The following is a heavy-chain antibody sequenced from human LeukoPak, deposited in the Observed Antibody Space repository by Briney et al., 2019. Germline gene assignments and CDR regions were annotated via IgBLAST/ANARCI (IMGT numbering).Heavy chain of an antibody. V-gene: IGHV3-20*04. CDR3: AIIAAAGTYYYYYMDV. D-gene: IGHD6-13*01. J-gene: IGHJ6*03. Sequence: PGGSLRLSCAASGFIFEDYAMSWVRLVPGKGLEWLSSMHGIGGKTIYEDSVKGRFTISRDNAKNSLYLQMNSLRAEDTAVYYCAIIAAAGTYYYYYMDVWGKGTTVTVSS. CDR1: GFIFEDYA. CDR2: MHGIGGKT.